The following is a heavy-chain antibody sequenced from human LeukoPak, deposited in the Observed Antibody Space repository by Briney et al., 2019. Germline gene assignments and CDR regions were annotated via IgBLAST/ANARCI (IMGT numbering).Heavy chain of an antibody. CDR1: GFTFSRYW. CDR3: ARDGWSPDY. Sequence: GGSLRLSCAASGFTFSRYWMSWVRQAPGKGLEWVANIKQDGSEKYYVDSVKGRFTISRDNAKNSLYLQMNSLKAEDTAVYYCARDGWSPDYWGQGTLVTVSS. CDR2: IKQDGSEK. V-gene: IGHV3-7*01. J-gene: IGHJ4*02.